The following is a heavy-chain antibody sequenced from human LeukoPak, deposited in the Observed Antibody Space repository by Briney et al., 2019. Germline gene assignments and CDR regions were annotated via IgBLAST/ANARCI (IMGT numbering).Heavy chain of an antibody. V-gene: IGHV4-34*01. Sequence: PSETLSLTCAVYGGSFSGYYWSWIRQPPGKGLEWIGEINHSGSTNYNPSLKSRVTISVGTSKNQFSLKLSSVTAADTAVYYCARSEMATIGYWGQGTLVTVSS. CDR1: GGSFSGYY. D-gene: IGHD5-24*01. CDR2: INHSGST. CDR3: ARSEMATIGY. J-gene: IGHJ4*02.